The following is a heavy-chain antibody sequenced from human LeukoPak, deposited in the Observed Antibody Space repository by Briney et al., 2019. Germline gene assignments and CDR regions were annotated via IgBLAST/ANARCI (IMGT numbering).Heavy chain of an antibody. Sequence: SETLSLTCTVSGGSISSYYWNWIRQPPGKGLEWIGYIYYSGSTNYNPSLKSRVTISVDTSKNQFSLKLSSVTAADTAVYYCASGFGRQLAPDYWGQGTLVTVSS. CDR1: GGSISSYY. V-gene: IGHV4-59*01. D-gene: IGHD6-6*01. J-gene: IGHJ4*02. CDR3: ASGFGRQLAPDY. CDR2: IYYSGST.